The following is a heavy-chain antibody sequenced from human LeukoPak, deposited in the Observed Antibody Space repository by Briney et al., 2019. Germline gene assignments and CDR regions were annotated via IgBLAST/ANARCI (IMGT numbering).Heavy chain of an antibody. D-gene: IGHD5-24*01. CDR3: AKALGRDGYNSGDY. V-gene: IGHV3-23*01. CDR2: ISGSGGST. CDR1: GFTFSSYA. Sequence: GGSLRLSCAASGFTFSSYAMSWVRQAPGKGLEWVSAISGSGGSTYYADSVKGRFTISRDNSKNTLYLQMNSLRAEDTAVYYCAKALGRDGYNSGDYWGQGTLVTVSS. J-gene: IGHJ4*02.